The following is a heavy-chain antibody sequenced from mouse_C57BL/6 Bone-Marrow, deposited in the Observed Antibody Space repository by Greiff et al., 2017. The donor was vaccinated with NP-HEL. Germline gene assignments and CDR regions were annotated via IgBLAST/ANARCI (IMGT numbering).Heavy chain of an antibody. CDR3: ARLVWYFDV. V-gene: IGHV1-76*01. J-gene: IGHJ1*03. CDR2: IYPGSGNT. CDR1: GYTFTDYY. Sequence: VKLMESGAELVRPGASVKLSCKASGYTFTDYYINWVKQRPGQGLEWIARIYPGSGNTYYNEKFKGKATLTAEKSSSTAYMQLSSLTSEDSAVYFCARLVWYFDVWGTGTTVTVSS.